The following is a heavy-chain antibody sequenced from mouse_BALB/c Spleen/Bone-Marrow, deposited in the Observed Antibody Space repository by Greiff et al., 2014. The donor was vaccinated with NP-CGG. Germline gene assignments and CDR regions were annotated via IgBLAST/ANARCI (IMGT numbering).Heavy chain of an antibody. D-gene: IGHD2-4*01. CDR2: IDPYDSET. CDR1: GYTSTSYW. J-gene: IGHJ3*01. CDR3: ARGRDYDVFSY. V-gene: IGHV1-52*01. Sequence: QVQLKESGAELVRPGASVKLSCKASGYTSTSYWMNWVKQRPEQGLEWIGRIDPYDSETHYNQKFKDKAILTVDKSSSTAYMQLSSLTSEDSAVYYCARGRDYDVFSYWGQGTLATVSA.